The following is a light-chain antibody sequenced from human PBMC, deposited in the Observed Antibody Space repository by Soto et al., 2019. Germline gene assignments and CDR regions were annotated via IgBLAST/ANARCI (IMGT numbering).Light chain of an antibody. CDR1: QSIARH. CDR2: DAS. Sequence: DIQMTQSPSSLSASVGDRVSITCRASQSIARHLNWYQQKPGKAPKLLIYDASDLKTGVPSRFSGSGSGTDFTFSISSLQPEDYATYYCQQYNDLPLTFGGGTKVEIK. CDR3: QQYNDLPLT. J-gene: IGKJ4*01. V-gene: IGKV1-33*01.